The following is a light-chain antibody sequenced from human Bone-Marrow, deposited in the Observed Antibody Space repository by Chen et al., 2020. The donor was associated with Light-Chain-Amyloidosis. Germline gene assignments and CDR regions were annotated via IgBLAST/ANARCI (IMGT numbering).Light chain of an antibody. CDR2: SND. Sequence: QSVLTQPPSASGTPGQKVTISCSGTYSNIGSTTVSWYQHLPGTAPKLLMYSNDQRPSGVSVRFSGSKSGTSASLATSGLQSEDEADYYCAAWDDNMNGWVFGGGTKLTVL. CDR3: AAWDDNMNGWV. J-gene: IGLJ3*02. CDR1: YSNIGSTT. V-gene: IGLV1-44*01.